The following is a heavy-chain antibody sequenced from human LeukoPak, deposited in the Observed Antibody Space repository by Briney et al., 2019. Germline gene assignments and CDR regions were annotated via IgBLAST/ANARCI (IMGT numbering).Heavy chain of an antibody. J-gene: IGHJ4*02. CDR1: DGSFSGYY. D-gene: IGHD6-19*01. V-gene: IGHV3-7*01. CDR2: IKEDGSET. CDR3: TRDSGRFRLDY. Sequence: ETLSLTCAVYDGSFSGYYWSWIRQAPGKGLEWVASIKEDGSETYYVDPVKGRFTVSRDNAKNSLYLQMNSLRVEDTAFYYCTRDSGRFRLDYWGQGILVTVSS.